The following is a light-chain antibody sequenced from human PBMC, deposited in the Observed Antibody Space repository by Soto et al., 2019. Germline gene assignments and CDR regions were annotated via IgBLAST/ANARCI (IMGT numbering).Light chain of an antibody. V-gene: IGKV3-20*01. Sequence: ELVLTQSPGTLSLSPGERATLSCRASQRVSSSYLAWYQLKPGQAPRLLIYGASSRATGIPDRFSGSGSGTDFTLTISRLEPEDFAVDYCHQYGNSRAFGQGTKVEIK. CDR1: QRVSSSY. CDR2: GAS. CDR3: HQYGNSRA. J-gene: IGKJ1*01.